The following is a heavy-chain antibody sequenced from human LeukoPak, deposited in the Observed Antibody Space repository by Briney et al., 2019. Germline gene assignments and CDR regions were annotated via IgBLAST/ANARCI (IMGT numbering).Heavy chain of an antibody. D-gene: IGHD3-10*01. V-gene: IGHV3-23*01. CDR3: AKDRSGGITMVRGGPFDY. CDR1: GFTFSSYA. Sequence: GGSLRLSCAASGFTFSSYAMSWVRQAPGEGLEWVSAISGSGGSTYYADSVKGRFTISRDNSKNTLYLQMNSLRAEDTAVYYCAKDRSGGITMVRGGPFDYWGQGTLVTVSS. CDR2: ISGSGGST. J-gene: IGHJ4*02.